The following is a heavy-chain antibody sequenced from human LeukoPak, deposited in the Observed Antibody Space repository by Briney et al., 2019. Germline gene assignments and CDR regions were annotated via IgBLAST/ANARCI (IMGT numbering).Heavy chain of an antibody. CDR1: GYTLTELS. V-gene: IGHV1-24*01. CDR3: ARGSVLRYFDWLLYGGGDAFDI. J-gene: IGHJ3*02. Sequence: ASVKVSCKVSGYTLTELSMHWVRQAPGKGLEWMGGFDPGDGETIYAQKFQGRVTMTEDTSTDTAYMELSSLRSDDTAVYYCARGSVLRYFDWLLYGGGDAFDIWGQGTMVTVSS. D-gene: IGHD3-9*01. CDR2: FDPGDGET.